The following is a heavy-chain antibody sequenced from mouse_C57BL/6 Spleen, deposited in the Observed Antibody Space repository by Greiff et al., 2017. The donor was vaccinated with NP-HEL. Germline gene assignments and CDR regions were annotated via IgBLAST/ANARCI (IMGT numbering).Heavy chain of an antibody. Sequence: VQLQQSGAELVRPGASVTLSCKASGYTFTDYEMHWVKQTPVHGLEWIGAIDPETGGTAYNQKFKGKAILTADISSSTAYMELRSLTSEDSAVYYCTRSIPVDYWGQGTSVTVSS. CDR3: TRSIPVDY. V-gene: IGHV1-15*01. J-gene: IGHJ4*01. CDR2: IDPETGGT. CDR1: GYTFTDYE.